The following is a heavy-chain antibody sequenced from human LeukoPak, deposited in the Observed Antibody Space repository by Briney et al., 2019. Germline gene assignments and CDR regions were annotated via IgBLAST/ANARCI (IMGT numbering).Heavy chain of an antibody. D-gene: IGHD3-22*01. V-gene: IGHV3-21*01. CDR3: ARGSYDSSGHFFDY. Sequence: GGSLRLSCSASGFTSSSYAMHWVRQAPGKGLEWVSSISSDSNYIYYADSVKGRFTISRDHAKSSLYLQMNSLRAEDTAVYYCARGSYDSSGHFFDYWGQGTLVTVSS. CDR2: ISSDSNYI. J-gene: IGHJ4*02. CDR1: GFTSSSYA.